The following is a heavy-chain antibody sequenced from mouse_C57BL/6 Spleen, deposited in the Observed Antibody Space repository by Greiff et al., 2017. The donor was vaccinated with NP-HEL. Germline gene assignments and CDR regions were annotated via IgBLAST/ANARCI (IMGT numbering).Heavy chain of an antibody. CDR3: ARGGPHWYFDV. J-gene: IGHJ1*03. CDR1: GFTFSDYG. CDR2: ISSGSSTI. Sequence: EVKLVESGGGLVKPGGSLKLSCAASGFTFSDYGMHWVRQAPEKGLEWVAYISSGSSTIYYADTVKGRFTISRDNAKNTLFLQMTSLRSEDTAMYYWARGGPHWYFDVWGTGTTVTVSS. V-gene: IGHV5-17*01.